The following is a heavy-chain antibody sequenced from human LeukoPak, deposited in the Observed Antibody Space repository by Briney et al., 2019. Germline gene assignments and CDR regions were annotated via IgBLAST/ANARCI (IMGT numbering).Heavy chain of an antibody. D-gene: IGHD1-26*01. V-gene: IGHV3-72*01. Sequence: GGSLRLSCAASGFTFSDHYVDWVRQPPGKGLEWVGRTRNRANSYTAEYAASVKGRFTISRDDSKNSLYLQMNSLKTEDTAVYYCARVKVEWELLQIAFDIWGQGTMVTVSS. J-gene: IGHJ3*02. CDR1: GFTFSDHY. CDR2: TRNRANSYTA. CDR3: ARVKVEWELLQIAFDI.